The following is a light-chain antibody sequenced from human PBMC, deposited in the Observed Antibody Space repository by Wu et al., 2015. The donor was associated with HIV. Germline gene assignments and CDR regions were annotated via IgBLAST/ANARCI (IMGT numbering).Light chain of an antibody. CDR1: QSVATS. Sequence: EIVLTQSPATLSLSPGQRATLSCRVSQSVATSLAWYQQKPGQAPRLLIYGSSSRATDIPDRFSGSGSGTDFTLSISRLEPEDFALYYCQQYGGSPGTFGQGTKVEMK. J-gene: IGKJ1*01. CDR3: QQYGGSPGT. CDR2: GSS. V-gene: IGKV3-20*01.